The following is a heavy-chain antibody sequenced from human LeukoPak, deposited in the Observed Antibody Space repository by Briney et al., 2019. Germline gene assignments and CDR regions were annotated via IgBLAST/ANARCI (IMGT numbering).Heavy chain of an antibody. Sequence: PGRFLRLSCAASGFTFSSSSMHWVRQAPGKGLEWVAVMSYDESKQYYADSVKGRFIISRDNSRNTLYLQMNSLRTEDTAVYYCARGYCSSTTCTSGYYYGMDVWGQGTTVTVSS. J-gene: IGHJ6*02. CDR3: ARGYCSSTTCTSGYYYGMDV. V-gene: IGHV3-30-3*01. CDR1: GFTFSSSS. CDR2: MSYDESKQ. D-gene: IGHD2-2*01.